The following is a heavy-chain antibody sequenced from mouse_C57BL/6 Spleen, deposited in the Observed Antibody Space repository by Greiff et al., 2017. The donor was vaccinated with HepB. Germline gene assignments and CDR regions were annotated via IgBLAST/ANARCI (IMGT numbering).Heavy chain of an antibody. V-gene: IGHV1-82*01. J-gene: IGHJ2*01. CDR3: ARKITTVVVPFDY. CDR2: IYPGDGDT. D-gene: IGHD1-1*01. CDR1: GYAFSSSW. Sequence: VQLQQSGPELVKPGASVKISCKASGYAFSSSWMNWVKQRPGKGLEWIGRIYPGDGDTNYNGKFKGKATLTADKSSSTAYMQLSSLTSEDSAVYCCARKITTVVVPFDYWGQGTTLTVSS.